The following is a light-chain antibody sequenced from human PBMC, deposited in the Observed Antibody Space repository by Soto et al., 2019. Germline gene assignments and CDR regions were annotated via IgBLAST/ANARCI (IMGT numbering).Light chain of an antibody. CDR2: LAS. Sequence: DIQMTQSPSSLSASLGDRVTVTCRASQKIHNFVSWYQQKPGQAPKLLIFLASTLESGVPSRFGGSGSGTDFTLTISSLQPEDFATYYCQQTLNTPYTFGQGTKL. CDR1: QKIHNF. V-gene: IGKV1-39*01. J-gene: IGKJ2*01. CDR3: QQTLNTPYT.